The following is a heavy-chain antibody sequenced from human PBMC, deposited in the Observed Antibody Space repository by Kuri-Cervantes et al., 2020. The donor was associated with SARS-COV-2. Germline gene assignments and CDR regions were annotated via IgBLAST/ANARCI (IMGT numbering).Heavy chain of an antibody. D-gene: IGHD4-23*01. CDR3: ARPGGFLDV. J-gene: IGHJ6*04. V-gene: IGHV4-34*01. CDR1: GGSLSGYY. CDR2: INHSGST. Sequence: GSLRLSCAVYGGSLSGYYWSWIRQPPGKGLEWIGEINHSGSTNYNPSLKSRVTISVDTSKNQFSLKLSSVTAADTAVYYCARPGGFLDVWGKGTTVTVSS.